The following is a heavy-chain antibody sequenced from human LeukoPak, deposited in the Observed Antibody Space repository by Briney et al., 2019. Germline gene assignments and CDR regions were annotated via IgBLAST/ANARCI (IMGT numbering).Heavy chain of an antibody. CDR2: ISAYNGVT. CDR1: GYTFTGYA. CDR3: ARDQLRYYGSGSYYSDMDV. J-gene: IGHJ6*02. Sequence: ASAKVSCKASGYTFTGYAVSWVRQAPGQGLEWIGWISAYNGVTNYAQKFQDRVTMTTDTSTTTGYMELRSLKSGDTAVYYCARDQLRYYGSGSYYSDMDVWGQGTTVTVSS. V-gene: IGHV1-18*01. D-gene: IGHD3-10*01.